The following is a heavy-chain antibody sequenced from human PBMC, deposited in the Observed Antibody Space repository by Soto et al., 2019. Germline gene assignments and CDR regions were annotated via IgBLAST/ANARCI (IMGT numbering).Heavy chain of an antibody. CDR1: GFTFSDYY. D-gene: IGHD2-15*01. Sequence: GGSLRLSCAASGFTFSDYYMSWIRQAPGKGLEWVANIKQDGSEKYYVDSVKGRFTISRDNAKNSLYLQMNSLRAEDTAVYYCARDVRDIVVVVAATRSWFDPWGQGTLVTVSS. V-gene: IGHV3-7*01. J-gene: IGHJ5*02. CDR3: ARDVRDIVVVVAATRSWFDP. CDR2: IKQDGSEK.